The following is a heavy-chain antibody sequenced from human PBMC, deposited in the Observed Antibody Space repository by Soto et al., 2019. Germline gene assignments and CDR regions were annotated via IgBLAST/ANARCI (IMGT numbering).Heavy chain of an antibody. Sequence: PGESLKISCKGSGYIFTNYWLAWVRQMPGKGLELMGIIYPGDSDTRYSPSFQGQVTTSADKSINTAYLQWSSLKASDTAIYYCARPFDTSAWYAYWGQGTLVTLSS. CDR1: GYIFTNYW. J-gene: IGHJ4*02. V-gene: IGHV5-51*01. D-gene: IGHD6-19*01. CDR2: IYPGDSDT. CDR3: ARPFDTSAWYAY.